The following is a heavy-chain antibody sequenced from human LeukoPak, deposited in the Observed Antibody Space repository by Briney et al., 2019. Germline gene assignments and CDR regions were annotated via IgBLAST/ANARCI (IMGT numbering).Heavy chain of an antibody. Sequence: KTGGSLRLSCAASGFTFSSYSMTWVRQAPGKGLEWVSSISSSSSYIYYADSVKGRFTISRDNAKNSLYLQMNSLRAEDTAVYYCARDPPPLYYDILTGYYRMVYFDYWGQGTLVTVSS. J-gene: IGHJ4*02. D-gene: IGHD3-9*01. CDR3: ARDPPPLYYDILTGYYRMVYFDY. V-gene: IGHV3-21*01. CDR1: GFTFSSYS. CDR2: ISSSSSYI.